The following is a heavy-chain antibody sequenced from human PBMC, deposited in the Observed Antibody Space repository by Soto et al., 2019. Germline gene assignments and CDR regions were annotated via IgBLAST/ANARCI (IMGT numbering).Heavy chain of an antibody. CDR2: ISYDGSEI. Sequence: QVQLLESGGGVVQPGTSLRLSCAASGFTFSTSGMYWVRQAPGKGLEWVAVISYDGSEIYYADSVKGRITISRDNSKNTLYLPMNSPRSEDTAVYYCAKALGSSSGRTLAYWGQGSLVTVPS. J-gene: IGHJ4*02. D-gene: IGHD6-19*01. CDR1: GFTFSTSG. CDR3: AKALGSSSGRTLAY. V-gene: IGHV3-30*18.